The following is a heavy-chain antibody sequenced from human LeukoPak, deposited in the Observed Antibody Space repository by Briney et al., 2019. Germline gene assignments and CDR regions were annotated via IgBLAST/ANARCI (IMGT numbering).Heavy chain of an antibody. V-gene: IGHV4-38-2*02. CDR3: VRDSTYNPMDV. CDR1: GYSITSSYD. CDR2: SYHTGVT. Sequence: SETLSLACTVSGYSITSSYDWGWVRQPPGKGLEWIGASYHTGVTYYNPSLQSRVTISVDTSNNQFSLNLASVTAADTAVYYCVRDSTYNPMDVWGKGTTVTVSS. J-gene: IGHJ6*03. D-gene: IGHD3-10*01.